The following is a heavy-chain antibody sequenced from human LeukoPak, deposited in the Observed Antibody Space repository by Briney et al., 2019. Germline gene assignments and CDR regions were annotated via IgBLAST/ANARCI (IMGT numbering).Heavy chain of an antibody. CDR1: GFSFSDYA. V-gene: IGHV3-30*04. D-gene: IGHD6-19*01. CDR2: ISIDGSRQ. J-gene: IGHJ4*02. CDR3: AKESGGSGWASFGY. Sequence: GGSLRFSCADSGFSFSDYAMHWVRQAPGKGLEWVAVISIDGSRQHYADSVQGRFTISRDHSRNTLYLQMSRMISEDTAVYYCAKESGGSGWASFGYWGQGTLVTVAS.